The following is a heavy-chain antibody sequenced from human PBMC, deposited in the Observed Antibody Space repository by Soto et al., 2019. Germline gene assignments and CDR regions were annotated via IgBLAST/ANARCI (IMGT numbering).Heavy chain of an antibody. Sequence: GESLKISCKGSGYSFTSYWIGWVRQMPGKGLEWMGIIYPGDSDTRYSPSFQGQVTISADKSISTAYLQWSSLKASDTAMYYCARQTRAYYDSSGYWIDYWGQGTRVTVSS. CDR1: GYSFTSYW. CDR3: ARQTRAYYDSSGYWIDY. J-gene: IGHJ4*02. V-gene: IGHV5-51*01. CDR2: IYPGDSDT. D-gene: IGHD3-22*01.